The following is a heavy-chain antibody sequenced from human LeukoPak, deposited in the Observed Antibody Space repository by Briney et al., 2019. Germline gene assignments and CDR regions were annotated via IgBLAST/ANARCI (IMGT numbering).Heavy chain of an antibody. CDR2: IGSASTTI. Sequence: GGSLRLSCAASGFTFSSYNMNWVRQAPGKGLEWVSYIGSASTTIYYADSVKGRFTISRDNAKNSLYLQMNSLRDEDTAVYYCARGSNIVATSTILYYFDYWGQGTLVTVSS. J-gene: IGHJ4*02. V-gene: IGHV3-48*02. D-gene: IGHD5-12*01. CDR1: GFTFSSYN. CDR3: ARGSNIVATSTILYYFDY.